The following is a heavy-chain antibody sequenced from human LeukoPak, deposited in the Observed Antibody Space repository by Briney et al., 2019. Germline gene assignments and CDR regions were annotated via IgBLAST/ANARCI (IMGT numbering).Heavy chain of an antibody. CDR1: GFTFNNYA. Sequence: GGSLRLSCAASGFTFNNYAMCWVRQAPGKGLEWVSSISGGGGGAYYADSVKGRFTISRDNSKNTLYLQMNSLRAEDTAVYYCARMVVPAAIQGGYFQHWGQGTLVTVSS. CDR2: ISGGGGGA. J-gene: IGHJ1*01. CDR3: ARMVVPAAIQGGYFQH. D-gene: IGHD2-2*02. V-gene: IGHV3-23*01.